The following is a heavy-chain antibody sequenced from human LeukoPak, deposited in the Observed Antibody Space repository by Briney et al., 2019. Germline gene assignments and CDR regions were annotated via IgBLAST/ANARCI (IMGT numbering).Heavy chain of an antibody. CDR1: GFTFSSYA. Sequence: GGSLRLSCAASGFTFSSYAMHWVRQAPGKGLEYVSAISSNGGSTYYANSVKGRFTISRDNSKNTLYLQMGSLRSEDTAVYYCARAPPVPQYYYYYMDVWGKGTTVTVSS. J-gene: IGHJ6*03. CDR3: ARAPPVPQYYYYYMDV. V-gene: IGHV3-64*01. CDR2: ISSNGGST.